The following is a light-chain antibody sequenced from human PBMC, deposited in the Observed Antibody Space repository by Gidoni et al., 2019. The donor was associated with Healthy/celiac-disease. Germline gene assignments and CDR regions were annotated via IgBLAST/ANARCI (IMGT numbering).Light chain of an antibody. Sequence: DIQITQSPSSLSASVGDRVTITCRASQSISSYLNWYQQKPGKAHKLLIYAASSLQSGVPSRFRGSGSGKDFTLTISSLQPEDFATYYCQQSYSTSWTFGQGTKVEIK. J-gene: IGKJ1*01. V-gene: IGKV1-39*01. CDR2: AAS. CDR3: QQSYSTSWT. CDR1: QSISSY.